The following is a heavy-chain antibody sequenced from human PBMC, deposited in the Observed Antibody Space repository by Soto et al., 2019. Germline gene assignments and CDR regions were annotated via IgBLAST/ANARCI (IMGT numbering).Heavy chain of an antibody. Sequence: PGESLKISCKDSGYNFINYWIGWVRQMPGKGLEWMGIIHLADSDTRYSPSFQGQVTISADKSISTAYLQWSSLKASDTAMYYCARLRDLDFWAWGQGTLVTVSS. CDR3: ARLRDLDFWA. CDR1: GYNFINYW. J-gene: IGHJ4*02. V-gene: IGHV5-51*01. D-gene: IGHD3-10*01. CDR2: IHLADSDT.